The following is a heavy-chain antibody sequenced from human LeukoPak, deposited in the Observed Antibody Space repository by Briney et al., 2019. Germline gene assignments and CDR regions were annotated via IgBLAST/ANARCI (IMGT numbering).Heavy chain of an antibody. CDR3: AKWGSGSYYKGSFDY. CDR2: ISGSGENT. Sequence: PGGSLRLSCAASGFTFGDYAMSWFRQAPGKGLEWVSTISGSGENTYYADSVKGRFTISRDNSKNTLYLQMYSLRVEDTAVYYCAKWGSGSYYKGSFDYWGQGTLVTVSS. D-gene: IGHD3-10*01. CDR1: GFTFGDYA. J-gene: IGHJ4*02. V-gene: IGHV3-23*01.